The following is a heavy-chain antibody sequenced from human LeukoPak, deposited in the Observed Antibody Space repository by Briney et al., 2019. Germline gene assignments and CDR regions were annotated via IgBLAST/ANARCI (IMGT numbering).Heavy chain of an antibody. CDR1: GYTFTGYY. CDR3: ARAIDYGSGSYLLDY. D-gene: IGHD3-10*01. Sequence: GALVKVSCKASGYTFTGYYMHWVRQAPGQGLEWMGGINPNSGGTNYPQKLQGRVTMTRDTSISTAYMELSRLRSDDTAVYYCARAIDYGSGSYLLDYWGQGTLVTVSS. J-gene: IGHJ4*02. CDR2: INPNSGGT. V-gene: IGHV1-2*02.